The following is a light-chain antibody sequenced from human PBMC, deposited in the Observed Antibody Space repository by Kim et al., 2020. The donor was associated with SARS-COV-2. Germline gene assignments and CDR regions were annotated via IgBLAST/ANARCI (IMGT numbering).Light chain of an antibody. CDR3: QSYDSSNRWV. Sequence: VTSSSTRSAGAIAINYVQWYQQRPGRAPTTVIYENNQGPSGVPDRFSGSIDSSSNSASLTISGLKTEDEADYYCQSYDSSNRWVFGGGTQLTVL. CDR1: AGAIAINY. J-gene: IGLJ3*02. CDR2: ENN. V-gene: IGLV6-57*03.